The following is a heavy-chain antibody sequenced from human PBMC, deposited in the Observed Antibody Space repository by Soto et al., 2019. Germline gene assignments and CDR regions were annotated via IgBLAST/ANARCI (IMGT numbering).Heavy chain of an antibody. D-gene: IGHD6-13*01. CDR1: GYTFTSYG. V-gene: IGHV1-18*04. Sequence: QVQLVQSGAEVKKPGASVKVSCKASGYTFTSYGISWVRQAPGQGLEWMGWISAYNGNTNYAQKLQGRVTMTTDTATSTAYRELRSLRSDDTAVYYCARLREYSSSWYRYYYYGMDVWGQGTTVTVSS. CDR2: ISAYNGNT. CDR3: ARLREYSSSWYRYYYYGMDV. J-gene: IGHJ6*02.